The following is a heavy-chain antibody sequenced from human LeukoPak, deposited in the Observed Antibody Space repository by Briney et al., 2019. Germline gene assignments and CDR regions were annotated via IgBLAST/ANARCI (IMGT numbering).Heavy chain of an antibody. CDR3: ARDPSGDSGSFP. CDR2: IKEDGSEK. V-gene: IGHV3-7*04. CDR1: VFTSSSYW. D-gene: IGHD1-26*01. Sequence: GGSLSLSCAASVFTSSSYWISCVRQAPEKGLEWVENIKEDGSEKYYVASVKGRFTISRDNAKNSLYLQMNSLRAEETAVYYCARDPSGDSGSFPWGQGTLVTVSS. J-gene: IGHJ5*02.